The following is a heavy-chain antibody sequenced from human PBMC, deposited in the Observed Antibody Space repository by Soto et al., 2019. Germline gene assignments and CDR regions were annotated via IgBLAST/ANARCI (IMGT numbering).Heavy chain of an antibody. D-gene: IGHD6-13*01. CDR3: ARDPHSSSWSYNWFDP. CDR2: IIPIFGTA. CDR1: GGTFSSYA. V-gene: IGHV1-69*13. J-gene: IGHJ5*02. Sequence: GASVKVSCKASGGTFSSYAISWVRQAPGQGLGWMGGIIPIFGTANYAQKFQGRVTITADESTSTAYMELSSLRSEDTAVYYCARDPHSSSWSYNWFDPWGQGTLVTVSS.